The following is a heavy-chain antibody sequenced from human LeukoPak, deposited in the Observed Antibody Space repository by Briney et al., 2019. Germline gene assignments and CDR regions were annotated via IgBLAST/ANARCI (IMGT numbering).Heavy chain of an antibody. Sequence: NPGGSLRLSCAASGFTFSSYSMNWVRQAPGKGLEWVSSISSSSSYIYYADSVKGRFTISRDNAKNSLYLQMNSLRAEDTAVYYCARVDGFIVGSFDYWGQGTLVTVSS. J-gene: IGHJ4*02. CDR3: ARVDGFIVGSFDY. D-gene: IGHD1-26*01. V-gene: IGHV3-21*01. CDR1: GFTFSSYS. CDR2: ISSSSSYI.